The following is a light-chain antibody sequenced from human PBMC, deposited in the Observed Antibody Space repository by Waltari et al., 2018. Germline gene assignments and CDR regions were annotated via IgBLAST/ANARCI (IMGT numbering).Light chain of an antibody. Sequence: SALTQPASVAGSPGQSITIPCTASSSDVADYPLLSWYHHHPGGAPKLLIYEVSKRPSGVSSRFSGSKSGKTASLTISGLQAEDEGDYYCCAFAGYGVYVFGSGTHVAVL. CDR2: EVS. J-gene: IGLJ1*01. CDR3: CAFAGYGVYV. CDR1: SSDVADYPL. V-gene: IGLV2-23*02.